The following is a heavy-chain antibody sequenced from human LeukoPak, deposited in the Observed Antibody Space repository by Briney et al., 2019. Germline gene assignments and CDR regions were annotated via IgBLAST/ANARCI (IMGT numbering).Heavy chain of an antibody. CDR1: GYSISSGYY. J-gene: IGHJ5*02. D-gene: IGHD3-10*01. CDR2: IYHSGST. Sequence: SETLSLTCTVSGYSISSGYYWGWIRQPPGKGLEWIGSIYHSGSTYYNPSLKSRVTISVDTSKNQFSLKLSSVTAADTAVYYCASLPSDYYASSGWFDPWGQGTLVTVSS. V-gene: IGHV4-38-2*02. CDR3: ASLPSDYYASSGWFDP.